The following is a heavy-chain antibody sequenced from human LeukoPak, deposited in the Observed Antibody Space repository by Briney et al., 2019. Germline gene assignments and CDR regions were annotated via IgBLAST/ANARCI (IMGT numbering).Heavy chain of an antibody. CDR3: ARSGRGVDSFYFYMDV. D-gene: IGHD3-10*01. Sequence: GGSLRLSCAASGFTFSSYWMHWVRQAPGKGLEWVSSISSSSSYIYYADSVKGRFTISRDNAKNSLYLQMNSLRAEDTAVYYCARSGRGVDSFYFYMDVWGKGTTVTVSS. CDR2: ISSSSSYI. CDR1: GFTFSSYW. V-gene: IGHV3-21*01. J-gene: IGHJ6*03.